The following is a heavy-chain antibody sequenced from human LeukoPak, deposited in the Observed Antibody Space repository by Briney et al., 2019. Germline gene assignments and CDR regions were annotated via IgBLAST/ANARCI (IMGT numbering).Heavy chain of an antibody. CDR2: IYYSGST. Sequence: SETLSLTCTVSGGSISSYYWSWIRQPPGKGLEWIGYIYYSGSTNYNPSLKSRVTISVDTSKNQFSLKLSSVTAAGTAVYYCARRGDILTGYYDRWGQGTLVTVSS. CDR1: GGSISSYY. J-gene: IGHJ4*02. D-gene: IGHD3-9*01. V-gene: IGHV4-59*01. CDR3: ARRGDILTGYYDR.